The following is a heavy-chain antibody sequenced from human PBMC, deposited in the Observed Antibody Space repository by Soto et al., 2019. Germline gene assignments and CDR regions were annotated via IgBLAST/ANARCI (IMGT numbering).Heavy chain of an antibody. Sequence: VQLVQSWAEVKKPGASVKVSCKASGGTFSSYAISWVRQAPGHGLEWMGGIIPIFGTANYAQKFQGRVTITADESTSTASVELSSLRSEDTAVYYCGRDHLRVGAGADPRVGELFVPWGQGTLVTVSS. CDR1: GGTFSSYA. CDR3: GRDHLRVGAGADPRVGELFVP. CDR2: IIPIFGTA. D-gene: IGHD3-16*01. J-gene: IGHJ5*02. V-gene: IGHV1-69*01.